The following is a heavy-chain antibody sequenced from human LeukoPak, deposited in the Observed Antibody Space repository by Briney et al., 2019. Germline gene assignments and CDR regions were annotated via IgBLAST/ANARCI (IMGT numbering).Heavy chain of an antibody. V-gene: IGHV3-74*01. CDR2: INAAGSTT. Sequence: PGRSLRLSPAASGFTFRRCWIHSGPQAPGQELVWVSRINAAGSTTNYAASVRGRFTISRDNAKNTLNLQMNSLRADDSAVYFCASLVGGYYPPVEAFDVWGQGTMVTVSS. CDR3: ASLVGGYYPPVEAFDV. J-gene: IGHJ3*01. CDR1: GFTFRRCW. D-gene: IGHD3-3*01.